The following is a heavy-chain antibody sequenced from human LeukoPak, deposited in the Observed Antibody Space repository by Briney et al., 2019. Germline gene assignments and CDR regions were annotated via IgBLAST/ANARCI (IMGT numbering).Heavy chain of an antibody. D-gene: IGHD6-13*01. J-gene: IGHJ4*02. CDR1: RGSISSSSYY. V-gene: IGHV4-39*01. Sequence: SETLSLTCTVSRGSISSSSYYWGWIRQPPGKGLEWIGSIYYSGSTYYNPSLKSLVTISVDTSKNQFSLKLSSVTAADTAVYYCARVSTVAAARTGLDYWGQGTLVTVSS. CDR2: IYYSGST. CDR3: ARVSTVAAARTGLDY.